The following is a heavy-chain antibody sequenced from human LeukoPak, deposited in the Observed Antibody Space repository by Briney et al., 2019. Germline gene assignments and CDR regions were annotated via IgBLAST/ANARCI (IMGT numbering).Heavy chain of an antibody. CDR2: ISYDANNK. CDR1: AFTFRTYG. Sequence: PGGSLRLSCAASAFTFRTYGMHWVRQAPGKGLEWVAVISYDANNKYYADSVKGRFTISRDNSKNTLYQQMNSLRPEDTAVYYCAKDRHPARTDGYYFDYWGQGTLVTVSS. J-gene: IGHJ4*02. D-gene: IGHD1-14*01. CDR3: AKDRHPARTDGYYFDY. V-gene: IGHV3-30*18.